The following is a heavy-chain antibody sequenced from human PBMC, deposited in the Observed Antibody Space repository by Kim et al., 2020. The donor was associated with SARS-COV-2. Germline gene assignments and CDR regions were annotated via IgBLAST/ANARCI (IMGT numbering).Heavy chain of an antibody. J-gene: IGHJ4*02. D-gene: IGHD4-17*01. Sequence: GGSLRLSCAASGFIFRNYCMHWVRQAPGKGLEWVAVIWYDGSNKYYADSVKGRFTISRDNSKNTLYLQMNSLRAEDTAVYYCAKATADGDYYYWGQGTLV. CDR1: GFIFRNYC. CDR3: AKATADGDYYY. V-gene: IGHV3-33*06. CDR2: IWYDGSNK.